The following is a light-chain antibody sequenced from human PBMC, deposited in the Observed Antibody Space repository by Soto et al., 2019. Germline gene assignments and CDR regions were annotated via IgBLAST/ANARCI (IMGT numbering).Light chain of an antibody. V-gene: IGLV2-8*01. CDR3: SSYAGSNILYV. Sequence: QSVLTQPPSASGCPGQSVTISCTGTSSDFGGYNYVSWYQQHPGKAPQLVIYGVNKRASGVPDRFSGSKSGNTASLTVSGLQAEDEADYYCSSYAGSNILYVFGTGTKVTVL. CDR2: GVN. J-gene: IGLJ1*01. CDR1: SSDFGGYNY.